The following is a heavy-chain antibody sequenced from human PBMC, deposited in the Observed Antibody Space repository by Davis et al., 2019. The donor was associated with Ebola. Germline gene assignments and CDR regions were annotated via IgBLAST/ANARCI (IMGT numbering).Heavy chain of an antibody. D-gene: IGHD3-3*01. Sequence: MPSETLSLTCTVSGGSISSYYWSWIRQPPGKGLEWIGEINHSGSTNYKSSLKSRVTISVDTSKNQFSLKLSSVTAADTAVYYCARGSRVTIFGRLDYWGQGTLVTVSS. J-gene: IGHJ4*02. CDR2: INHSGST. CDR1: GGSISSYY. V-gene: IGHV4-34*01. CDR3: ARGSRVTIFGRLDY.